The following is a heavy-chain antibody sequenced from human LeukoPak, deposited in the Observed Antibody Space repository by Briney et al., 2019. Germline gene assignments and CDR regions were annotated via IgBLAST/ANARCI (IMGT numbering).Heavy chain of an antibody. V-gene: IGHV6-1*01. CDR3: ARKGTVTTPFDY. CDR1: GDSVSSDSAA. J-gene: IGHJ4*02. D-gene: IGHD1/OR15-1a*01. CDR2: TYYRSKWIS. Sequence: SQTLSLTCAISGDSVSSDSAAWNWIRQSPSRGLEWLGRTYYRSKWISDYAVSVKSRMTINADTSKNQFSLQVNSVTPEDTAVYYCARKGTVTTPFDYWGQGILVTVSS.